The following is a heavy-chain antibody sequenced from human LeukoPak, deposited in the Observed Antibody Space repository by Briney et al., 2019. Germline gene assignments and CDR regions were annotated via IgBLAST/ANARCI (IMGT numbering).Heavy chain of an antibody. CDR3: ATASSNSYGMDV. D-gene: IGHD6-13*01. J-gene: IGHJ6*02. V-gene: IGHV3-30*03. CDR1: GFTFSSYG. CDR2: ISYDGSNK. Sequence: PGGSLRLSCAASGFTFSSYGMHWVRQAPGKGLEWVAVISYDGSNKYYADSVKGRFTISRDNSKNTLYLQMNSLRAEDTAVYYCATASSNSYGMDVWGQGTTVTVSS.